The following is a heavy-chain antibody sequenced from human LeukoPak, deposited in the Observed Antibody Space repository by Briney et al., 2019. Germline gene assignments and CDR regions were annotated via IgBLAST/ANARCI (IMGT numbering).Heavy chain of an antibody. D-gene: IGHD3-10*01. Sequence: ASVKVSCKASGYTFTSYGISWVRQAPGQGLEWMAWINVYNGDTYYAQKFQDRVTMTTDTSTSTAYMELRSLRADDTAVYYCARDGGYGSGSYYNVGVDDWGQGTLVTVSS. V-gene: IGHV1-18*01. CDR3: ARDGGYGSGSYYNVGVDD. J-gene: IGHJ4*02. CDR2: INVYNGDT. CDR1: GYTFTSYG.